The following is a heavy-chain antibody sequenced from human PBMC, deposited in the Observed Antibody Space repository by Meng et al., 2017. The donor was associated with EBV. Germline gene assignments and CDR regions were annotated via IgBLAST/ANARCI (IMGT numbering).Heavy chain of an antibody. CDR3: AHRKNNWEVIEIDY. Sequence: TTWKESGPSLVKPTPTITLTCTFSGFSLSTGGAAVGWILQPQGKALEWLAIVYWDDDKRYSPSLKSRLTITKDTSKNQVVLTMTNMGPGDTATYFCAHRKNNWEVIEIDYWGQGTLVTVSS. J-gene: IGHJ4*02. CDR1: GFSLSTGGAA. CDR2: VYWDDDK. V-gene: IGHV2-5*02. D-gene: IGHD1-1*01.